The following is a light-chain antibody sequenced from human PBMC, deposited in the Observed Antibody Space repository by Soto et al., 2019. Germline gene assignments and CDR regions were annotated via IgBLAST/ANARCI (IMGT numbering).Light chain of an antibody. Sequence: IVMTHSPDSLAVSLGERATINCRSSQRVLYSCNNETFLAWYQQKPGHPPKQLIYWASNQESGVHDRFRGSGSGTDFTRTITSLQSKAVALYYFQQYYNIRWTFGQGTKV. V-gene: IGKV4-1*01. CDR3: QQYYNIRWT. J-gene: IGKJ1*01. CDR2: WAS. CDR1: QRVLYSCNNETF.